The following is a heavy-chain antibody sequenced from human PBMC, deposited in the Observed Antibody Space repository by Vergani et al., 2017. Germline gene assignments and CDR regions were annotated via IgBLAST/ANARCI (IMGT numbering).Heavy chain of an antibody. J-gene: IGHJ6*02. D-gene: IGHD3-22*01. CDR1: GYTLTELS. CDR3: ATWGGLYYYDRSAYHYGMDV. Sequence: QVQLVQSGAEVKKPGASVKVSCKVSGYTLTELSMHWVRQAPGKGLEWMGGFDPEDGETIYAQKFQGRVTMTEDTSTDTAYMELSSLRSEDTAVYYCATWGGLYYYDRSAYHYGMDVWGQGTTVTVSS. V-gene: IGHV1-24*01. CDR2: FDPEDGET.